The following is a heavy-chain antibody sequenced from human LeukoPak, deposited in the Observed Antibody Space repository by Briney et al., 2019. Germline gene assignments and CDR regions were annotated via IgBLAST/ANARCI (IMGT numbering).Heavy chain of an antibody. Sequence: SQTLSLTCAVSGGSISSGGYSWSWIRQPPGKGLEWIGYIYHSGSTYYNPSLKSRVTISVDTSKNQFSLKLSSVTAADTAVYYCARGSPIFDYWGQGTLVTVSS. CDR1: GGSISSGGYS. CDR2: IYHSGST. CDR3: ARGSPIFDY. V-gene: IGHV4-30-2*01. J-gene: IGHJ4*02.